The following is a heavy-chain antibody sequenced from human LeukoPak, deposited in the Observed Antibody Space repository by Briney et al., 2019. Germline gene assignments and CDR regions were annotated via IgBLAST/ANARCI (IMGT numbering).Heavy chain of an antibody. Sequence: ASVKVSCKASGYTFTSYGISWVRQAPGQGLEWMGWISAYNGNTNYAQKFQGRVTITADKSTSTAYMELSSLRSEDTAVYYCARDRAYSYGNVEDYWGQGTLVTVSS. CDR3: ARDRAYSYGNVEDY. CDR1: GYTFTSYG. CDR2: ISAYNGNT. J-gene: IGHJ4*02. D-gene: IGHD5-18*01. V-gene: IGHV1-18*01.